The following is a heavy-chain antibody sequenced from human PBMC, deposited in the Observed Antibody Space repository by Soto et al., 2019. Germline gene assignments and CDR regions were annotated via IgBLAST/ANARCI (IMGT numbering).Heavy chain of an antibody. CDR2: ISGNGGST. CDR1: GFTFISYV. CDR3: AKWHWLDP. V-gene: IGHV3-23*01. J-gene: IGHJ5*02. Sequence: LRLSCAASGFTFISYVMSWVRQAPGKGLEWVSGISGNGGSTHYADSVKGRFTISRDNSKNMLYLQMNSLRAEDTAVYYCAKWHWLDPWGQGTLVTVSS.